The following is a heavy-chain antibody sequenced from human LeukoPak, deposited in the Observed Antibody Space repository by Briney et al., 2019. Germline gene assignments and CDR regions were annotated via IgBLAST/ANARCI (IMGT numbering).Heavy chain of an antibody. V-gene: IGHV1-8*02. Sequence: ASVKVSCKASGGTFSSYAISWVRQATGQGLEWMGWMNPNSGNTGYAQKFQGRVTMTRNTSISTAYMELSSLRSEDTAVYYCARGGLITIFGVVIIRDYYYYYGMDVWGQGTTVTVSS. J-gene: IGHJ6*02. CDR3: ARGGLITIFGVVIIRDYYYYYGMDV. CDR2: MNPNSGNT. D-gene: IGHD3-3*01. CDR1: GGTFSSYA.